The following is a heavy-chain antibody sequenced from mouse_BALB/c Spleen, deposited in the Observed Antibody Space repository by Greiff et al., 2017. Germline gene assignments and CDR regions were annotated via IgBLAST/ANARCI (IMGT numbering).Heavy chain of an antibody. J-gene: IGHJ1*01. Sequence: QVQLQQPGAELVKPGASVKLSCKASGYTFTSYWMHWVKQRPGQGLEWIGEINPSNGRTNYNEKFKSKATLTVDKSSSTAYMQLSSLTSEDSAVYYCASPSVYYDYDDWYFDVWGAGTTVTVAS. V-gene: IGHV1S81*02. CDR2: INPSNGRT. CDR3: ASPSVYYDYDDWYFDV. D-gene: IGHD2-4*01. CDR1: GYTFTSYW.